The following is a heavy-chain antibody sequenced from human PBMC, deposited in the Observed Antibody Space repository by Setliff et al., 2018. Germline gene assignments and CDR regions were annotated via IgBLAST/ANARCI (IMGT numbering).Heavy chain of an antibody. CDR3: ARDDGSGWYFDAFDI. V-gene: IGHV3-20*01. Sequence: GGSLRLSCAASGFTFDDYGMSWVRQAPGKGLEWVSGINWNGGSTGYADSVKGRLTISRDNAKNSLYLQMNSLRAEDTALYHCARDDGSGWYFDAFDIWGQGTMVTVSS. CDR2: INWNGGST. D-gene: IGHD6-19*01. J-gene: IGHJ3*02. CDR1: GFTFDDYG.